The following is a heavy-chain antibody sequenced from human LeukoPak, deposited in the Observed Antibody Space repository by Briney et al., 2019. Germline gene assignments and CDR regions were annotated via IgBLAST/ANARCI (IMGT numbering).Heavy chain of an antibody. CDR3: ARSYCSSTSCYATFDDYYYGMDV. Sequence: GESLKISCKGSGYSFTSYWIGWVRQMPGKGLEWMGIIYPGDSDTRYSPSFQGQVTISADKSISTAYLQWSSLKASDTAMYYCARSYCSSTSCYATFDDYYYGMDVWGQGTTVTVS. J-gene: IGHJ6*02. D-gene: IGHD2-2*01. CDR1: GYSFTSYW. CDR2: IYPGDSDT. V-gene: IGHV5-51*01.